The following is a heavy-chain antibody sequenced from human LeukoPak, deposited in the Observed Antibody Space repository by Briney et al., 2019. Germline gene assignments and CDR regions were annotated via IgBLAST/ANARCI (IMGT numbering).Heavy chain of an antibody. V-gene: IGHV3-13*01. CDR3: ARGGIQVSGIDEFDY. CDR1: GFTFIDYD. D-gene: IGHD6-19*01. CDR2: IGIRGDT. Sequence: GGSLRLSCAASGFTFIDYDMHWVRRVIGKGLEWVSAIGIRGDTHYSGSVKDRFTISRENAESSLYLQMNSLRAEDTAVYYCARGGIQVSGIDEFDYWGQGTLVTVSS. J-gene: IGHJ4*02.